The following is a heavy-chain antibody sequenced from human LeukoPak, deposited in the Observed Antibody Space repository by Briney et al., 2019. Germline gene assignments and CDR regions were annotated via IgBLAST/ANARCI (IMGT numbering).Heavy chain of an antibody. CDR2: IYWNDDK. J-gene: IGHJ3*02. V-gene: IGHV2-5*01. D-gene: IGHD3-10*01. CDR1: GFSLITSGGG. CDR3: ARPFYYGSGYYASAFAI. Sequence: CGPTLVNPTQTLTLTCSFSGFSLITSGGGVGWSRQPPGKALAWLAVIYWNDDKRYSPSLTSRLTITKDTSKNQVVLTMSSVGPVDTATYYCARPFYYGSGYYASAFAIWGEGTLLTASS.